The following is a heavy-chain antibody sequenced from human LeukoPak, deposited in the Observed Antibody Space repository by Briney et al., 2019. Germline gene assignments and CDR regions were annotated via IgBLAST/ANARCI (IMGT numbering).Heavy chain of an antibody. CDR2: ISPGDSNP. Sequence: GESQKISCKGSGYSFTSYWIGWVRQMPGKGLEWMGIISPGDSNPRYSPSFQGQVTFSADKSISSAYLQWSSLKASDTAMYYCARRADCTGNRCSGAFDFWGQGTLLTVS. CDR3: ARRADCTGNRCSGAFDF. D-gene: IGHD2-8*02. CDR1: GYSFTSYW. J-gene: IGHJ4*02. V-gene: IGHV5-51*01.